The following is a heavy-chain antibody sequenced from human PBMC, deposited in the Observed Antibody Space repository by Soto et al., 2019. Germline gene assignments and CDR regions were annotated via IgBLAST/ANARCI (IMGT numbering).Heavy chain of an antibody. J-gene: IGHJ3*01. CDR1: GFTFSYYW. CDR2: IHSDGSST. V-gene: IGHV3-74*01. CDR3: ARGARGAFDL. D-gene: IGHD1-26*01. Sequence: EVQLVESGGGLVQPGESLRLSCAASGFTFSYYWMHWVRQAPGKGLVWVSRIHSDGSSTTYADSVKGRFTISRDNARNPLYLQMNSLRAEDTAVYYCARGARGAFDLWGQWTVVTVSS.